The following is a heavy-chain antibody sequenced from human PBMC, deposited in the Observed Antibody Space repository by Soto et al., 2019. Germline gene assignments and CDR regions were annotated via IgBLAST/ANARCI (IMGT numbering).Heavy chain of an antibody. Sequence: EVQLLDSGGGWVQPGGSLRLSCVASGFVFSDYAMSWVRQAPGKGLEWVSAISAGGSDTYYADSVKGRFTVSRVNSESTLYLQMNTLRAEDTAIYYCASVPILCGSSSCYTEGFDSWGQGTLVTVSS. V-gene: IGHV3-23*01. J-gene: IGHJ4*02. CDR3: ASVPILCGSSSCYTEGFDS. CDR2: ISAGGSDT. D-gene: IGHD2-2*01. CDR1: GFVFSDYA.